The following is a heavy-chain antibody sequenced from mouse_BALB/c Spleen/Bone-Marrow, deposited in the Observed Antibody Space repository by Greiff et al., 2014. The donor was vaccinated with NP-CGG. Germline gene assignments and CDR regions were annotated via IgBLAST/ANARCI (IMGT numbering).Heavy chain of an antibody. CDR3: ARLRMSTRAMDV. Sequence: EVQLQQSGGGLAKPGGSLQLSCAASGFTFSTYAMSWVRQTPEKRLEWVATISSSGSYTYYPDSVKGRFTISRDNAKNTLYLQMSSLRSEDTAMFYCARLRMSTRAMDVWGAGTTVTVSS. V-gene: IGHV5-9-3*01. D-gene: IGHD2-4*01. J-gene: IGHJ1*01. CDR2: ISSSGSYT. CDR1: GFTFSTYA.